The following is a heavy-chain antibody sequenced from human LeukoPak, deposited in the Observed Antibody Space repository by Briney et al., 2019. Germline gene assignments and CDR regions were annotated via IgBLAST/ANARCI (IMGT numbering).Heavy chain of an antibody. CDR3: ARVKTRRITIFGVVTPLYYYYMDV. Sequence: ASVKVSCKASGYTFTSYDINWVRQATGQGLEWMGWMNPNSGNTGYAQKFQGRVTMTRNTSISTAYMELSSLRSEDTAVYYCARVKTRRITIFGVVTPLYYYYMDVWGKGTTVTVSS. J-gene: IGHJ6*03. V-gene: IGHV1-8*01. CDR1: GYTFTSYD. CDR2: MNPNSGNT. D-gene: IGHD3-3*01.